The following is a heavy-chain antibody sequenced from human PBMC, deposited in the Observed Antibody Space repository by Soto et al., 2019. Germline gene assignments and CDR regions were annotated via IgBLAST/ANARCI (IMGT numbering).Heavy chain of an antibody. V-gene: IGHV4-59*01. J-gene: IGHJ4*02. CDR1: GGSISSNY. CDR3: ARYRREAVAGYTLDN. D-gene: IGHD6-13*01. Sequence: SETVSLTCTVSGGSISSNYWTWIRQPPGKGLEWIGYVYNSGSTNYNPSLKSRVTISEDTSKSQFSLKVNSMTAADTAVYYCARYRREAVAGYTLDNWGQGILVTVSS. CDR2: VYNSGST.